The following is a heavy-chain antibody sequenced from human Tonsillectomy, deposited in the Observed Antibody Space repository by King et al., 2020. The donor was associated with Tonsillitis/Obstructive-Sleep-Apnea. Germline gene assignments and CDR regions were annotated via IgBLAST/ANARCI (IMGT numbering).Heavy chain of an antibody. CDR1: GGSISSYY. CDR2: IFFSGST. D-gene: IGHD2-2*01. CDR3: ARDHCSSTSCYGNYYYMDV. J-gene: IGHJ6*03. Sequence: QLQESGPGLVKPSETLSLTCTVSGGSISSYYWSWIRQPPGKGLDWIVYIFFSGSTNYNPSPKSRATISVDTSKNQFSLKLSSVTAADTAVYYCARDHCSSTSCYGNYYYMDVWGKGTTVTVSS. V-gene: IGHV4-59*01.